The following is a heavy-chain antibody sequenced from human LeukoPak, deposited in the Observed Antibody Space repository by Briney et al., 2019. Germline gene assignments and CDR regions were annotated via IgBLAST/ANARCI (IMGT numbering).Heavy chain of an antibody. V-gene: IGHV3-23*01. Sequence: GGSLRLSCAASGFTISSYGMSWVRQAPGKGLEWVSAISGGGDSTYYADSVKGRFTISKDNSNTTLYLQMNSLRAEDTAIYYCAKDSPVCSYWGQGTLVTVSS. J-gene: IGHJ4*02. D-gene: IGHD3-10*02. CDR3: AKDSPVCSY. CDR2: ISGGGDST. CDR1: GFTISSYG.